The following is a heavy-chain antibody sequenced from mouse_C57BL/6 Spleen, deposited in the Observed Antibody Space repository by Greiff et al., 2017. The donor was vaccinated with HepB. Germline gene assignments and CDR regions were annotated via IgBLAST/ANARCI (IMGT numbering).Heavy chain of an antibody. Sequence: QVQLQQSGAELVRPGASVTLSCKASGYTFTDYEMHWVKQTPVHGLEWIGAIDPETGGTAYNQKFKGKAILTADKSSSTAYMELRSLTSEDSAVYYCTRKAQAYFDYWGQGTTLTVSS. CDR3: TRKAQAYFDY. V-gene: IGHV1-15*01. J-gene: IGHJ2*01. D-gene: IGHD3-2*02. CDR2: IDPETGGT. CDR1: GYTFTDYE.